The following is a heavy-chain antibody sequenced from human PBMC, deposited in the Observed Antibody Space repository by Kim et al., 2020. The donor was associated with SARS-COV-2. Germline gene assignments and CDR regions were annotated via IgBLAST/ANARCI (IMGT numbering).Heavy chain of an antibody. Sequence: GGSLRLSCAASGFSVSTNSMSWVRQAPGKGLEWVSLFYTDGTTSYADSVQGRLTISRDNSKNILYLQINSLRAEDTADYYCGRAGADNIWTQQVYFCGQG. D-gene: IGHD1-20*01. V-gene: IGHV3-53*01. J-gene: IGHJ4*02. CDR3: GRAGADNIWTQQVYF. CDR1: GFSVSTNS. CDR2: FYTDGTT.